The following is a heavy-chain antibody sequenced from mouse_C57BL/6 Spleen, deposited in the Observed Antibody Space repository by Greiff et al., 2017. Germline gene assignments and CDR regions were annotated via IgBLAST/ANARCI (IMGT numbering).Heavy chain of an antibody. J-gene: IGHJ4*01. D-gene: IGHD1-1*01. Sequence: EVQRVESGGDLVKPGGSLKLSCAASGFTFSSYGMSWVRQTPDKRLEWVATISSGGSYTYYPDSVKGRFTISRANAKNTLYLQMSSLKSEDTAMYYCALPVVATWDAMDYWGQGTSVTVSS. CDR1: GFTFSSYG. CDR3: ALPVVATWDAMDY. CDR2: ISSGGSYT. V-gene: IGHV5-6*01.